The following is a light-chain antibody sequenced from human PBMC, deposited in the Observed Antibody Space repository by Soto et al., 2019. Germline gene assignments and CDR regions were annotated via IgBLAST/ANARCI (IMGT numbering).Light chain of an antibody. CDR2: GAS. Sequence: EIVLTQSPGTLSLSPGERATLSCRASQSVSSSYLAWYQQKPGKAPRLLIYGASSRDTGIPDRFSGSGSGTDFTLTISSLEPEDFSVYYCQQYGSSSWTFGQGTKVDIK. J-gene: IGKJ1*01. CDR1: QSVSSSY. CDR3: QQYGSSSWT. V-gene: IGKV3-20*01.